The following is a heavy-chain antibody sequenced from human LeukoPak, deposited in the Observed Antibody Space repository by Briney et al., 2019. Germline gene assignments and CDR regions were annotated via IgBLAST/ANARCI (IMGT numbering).Heavy chain of an antibody. V-gene: IGHV4-59*08. CDR1: GGSIKNYY. CDR3: ARRYDTSGFYYFDY. D-gene: IGHD3-22*01. Sequence: SSETLSLTCTVSGGSIKNYYWSWIRHPPGKGPEWIGYIYSSGSTNYNPSLKSRATISEDTYNNQFSLRLSSVTAAATAVYFWARRYDTSGFYYFDYWGHGTLVTVSS. J-gene: IGHJ4*01. CDR2: IYSSGST.